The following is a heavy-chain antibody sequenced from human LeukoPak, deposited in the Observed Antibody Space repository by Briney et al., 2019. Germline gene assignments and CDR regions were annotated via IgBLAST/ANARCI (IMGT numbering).Heavy chain of an antibody. CDR1: GYIFTSYW. D-gene: IGHD3-22*01. CDR3: ARTYYYDSSGDVFDF. J-gene: IGHJ3*01. Sequence: GESLKISCKGSGYIFTSYWIGWVRQMPGKGLEWMGIIYPGDSDTRYSPSFQGQVTISADKSITTAYLQWSSLKASDTAMYYCARTYYYDSSGDVFDFWGQGTMVTVSS. V-gene: IGHV5-51*01. CDR2: IYPGDSDT.